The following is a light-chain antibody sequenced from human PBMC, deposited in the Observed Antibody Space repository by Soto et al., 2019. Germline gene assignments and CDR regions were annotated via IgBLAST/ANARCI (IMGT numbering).Light chain of an antibody. CDR2: RSD. V-gene: IGLV1-47*01. Sequence: QSVLTQPPSASGTPGQRVTISCSGSSSNIGSNHVYWYQQFPGMAPKLLMYRSDQRPTGVPDRFSGFKSGTSASLAISGLRSDDEADYYCSARDDILSGVVFGGGTKVTVL. J-gene: IGLJ2*01. CDR1: SSNIGSNH. CDR3: SARDDILSGVV.